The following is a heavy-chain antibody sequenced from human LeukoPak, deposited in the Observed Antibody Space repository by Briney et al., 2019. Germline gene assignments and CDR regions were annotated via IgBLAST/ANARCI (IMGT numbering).Heavy chain of an antibody. CDR3: AILGLYDLGAFDI. Sequence: SVKVSCKASGGTFRSYAISWVRQSPGQGHEWMRRIIPIFGTANYAQKFQGRVTTTTDESTSTAYMELSSLRSEDTAVYYCAILGLYDLGAFDIWGQGTMVTVSS. V-gene: IGHV1-69*05. D-gene: IGHD3-16*01. J-gene: IGHJ3*02. CDR2: IIPIFGTA. CDR1: GGTFRSYA.